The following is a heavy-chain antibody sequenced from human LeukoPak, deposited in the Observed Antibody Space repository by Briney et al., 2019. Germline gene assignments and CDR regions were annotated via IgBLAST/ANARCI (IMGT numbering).Heavy chain of an antibody. D-gene: IGHD5-12*01. CDR2: IYYSGST. CDR3: ARGQRVVATTPFDY. V-gene: IGHV4-59*12. CDR1: GGSISSYY. Sequence: SETLSLTCTVSGGSISSYYWSWIRQPPGKGLEWIGYIYYSGSTNYNPSLKSRVTISVDTSKNQFSLKLSSVTAADTAVYYCARGQRVVATTPFDYWGQGTLVTVSS. J-gene: IGHJ4*02.